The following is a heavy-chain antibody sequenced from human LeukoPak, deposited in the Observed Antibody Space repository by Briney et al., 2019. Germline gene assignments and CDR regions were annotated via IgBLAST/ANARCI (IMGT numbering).Heavy chain of an antibody. CDR1: GFTFSSYV. V-gene: IGHV3-7*01. CDR2: IKQDGSEK. J-gene: IGHJ6*02. D-gene: IGHD3-3*01. Sequence: PGGPLRLSCAASGFTFSSYVMSWVRQAPGKGLEWVANIKQDGSEKYYVDSVKGRFTISRDNAKNSLYLQMNSLRAEDTAVYYCARVLNYDFWSGYPYYYYGMDVWGQGTTVTVSS. CDR3: ARVLNYDFWSGYPYYYYGMDV.